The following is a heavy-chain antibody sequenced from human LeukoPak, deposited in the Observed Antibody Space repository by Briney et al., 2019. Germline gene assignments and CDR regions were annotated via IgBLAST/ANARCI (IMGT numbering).Heavy chain of an antibody. CDR2: ISYDGSNK. CDR1: GFTFSSYA. D-gene: IGHD6-6*01. J-gene: IGHJ4*02. V-gene: IGHV3-30*01. CDR3: ARDSGIAARPRGSFDY. Sequence: GGSLRLSCAASGFTFSSYAMHWVRQAPGKGLEWVAVISYDGSNKYYADSVKGRFTISRDNSKNTLYLQMNSLRAEDTAVYYCARDSGIAARPRGSFDYWGQGNLATVSS.